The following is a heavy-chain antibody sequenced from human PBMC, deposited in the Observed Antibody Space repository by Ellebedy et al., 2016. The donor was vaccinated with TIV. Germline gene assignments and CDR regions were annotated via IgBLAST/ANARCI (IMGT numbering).Heavy chain of an antibody. D-gene: IGHD3-22*01. CDR1: GFTFRNFA. Sequence: GGSLRLSCAAPGFTFRNFAMTWVRQAPGRGLEWVSSISSSGVSTDYADSVRGRVTISRDNSKNTLYLQMNSLRADDTALYYCAKLDSSGYYYGRFDHWGQGTLVTVSS. CDR2: ISSSGVST. J-gene: IGHJ4*02. V-gene: IGHV3-23*01. CDR3: AKLDSSGYYYGRFDH.